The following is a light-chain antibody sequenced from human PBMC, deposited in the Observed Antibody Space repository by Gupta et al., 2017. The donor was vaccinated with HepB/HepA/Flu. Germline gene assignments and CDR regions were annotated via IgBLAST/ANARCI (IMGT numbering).Light chain of an antibody. CDR2: LAN. Sequence: QSVLTQPPSVSGAPGQRVTISCTGGSSNIGEGYDLHWYQQVPGTAPKLLIYLANIRPSGVPYRFSGSKSDTSASLTITGLQAEDEADYYCQSYDNRLSVWVFGGGTKLTVL. CDR1: SSNIGEGYD. CDR3: QSYDNRLSVWV. V-gene: IGLV1-40*01. J-gene: IGLJ3*02.